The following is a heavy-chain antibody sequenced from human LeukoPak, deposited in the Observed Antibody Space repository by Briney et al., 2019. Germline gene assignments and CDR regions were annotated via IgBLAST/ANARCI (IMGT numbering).Heavy chain of an antibody. J-gene: IGHJ3*02. CDR2: VDPEDGET. CDR3: ATVGVLVPAANAFDI. V-gene: IGHV1-24*01. Sequence: EASVKVSCKVSGYTLTELSMHWVRQVPEKGLEWMGGVDPEDGETIYAQKFRGRDTMTEDTSTDTAYMELSSLRSEDTAVYYCATVGVLVPAANAFDIWGQGTMVTVSS. CDR1: GYTLTELS. D-gene: IGHD2-2*01.